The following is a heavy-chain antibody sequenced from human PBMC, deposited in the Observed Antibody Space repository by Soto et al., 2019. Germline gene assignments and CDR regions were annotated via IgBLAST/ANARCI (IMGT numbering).Heavy chain of an antibody. Sequence: PGGSLRLSCAASGFTFSSYAMSWVRQAPGQGLEWVSSISGIDGSTSYANSVKGRFTISRDNSKNTLFLQMNSLRAEDTAVYYCAPFRRDTARVPIFSWGQGSPVTVSS. CDR3: APFRRDTARVPIFS. CDR1: GFTFSSYA. CDR2: ISGIDGST. D-gene: IGHD5-18*01. J-gene: IGHJ5*02. V-gene: IGHV3-23*01.